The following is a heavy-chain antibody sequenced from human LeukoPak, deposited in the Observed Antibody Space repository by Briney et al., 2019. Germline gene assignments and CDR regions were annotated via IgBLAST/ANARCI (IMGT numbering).Heavy chain of an antibody. CDR2: VSGDGNYL. CDR3: ARSRVDCSGGNCYFEAFDI. V-gene: IGHV3-21*01. Sequence: GGALPPPPAPPGFPFRSYTLHWLRPAPGTGLDWASSVSGDGNYLFYADSLKGRFTISRDNAKTSLFLQMNSLRAEDPAVYYCARSRVDCSGGNCYFEAFDIWGQGTMVTVSS. CDR1: GFPFRSYT. J-gene: IGHJ3*02. D-gene: IGHD2-15*01.